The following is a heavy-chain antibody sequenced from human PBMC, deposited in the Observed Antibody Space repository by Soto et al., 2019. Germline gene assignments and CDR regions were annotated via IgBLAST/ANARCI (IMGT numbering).Heavy chain of an antibody. CDR1: GYTFTSYD. CDR2: MSPNSGNT. D-gene: IGHD1-26*01. CDR3: ARNTGATINWFDP. Sequence: ASVKVSCKASGYTFTSYDINCVRQATGQGLEWMGWMSPNSGNTGYAQKFQGRVTMTRNTSISTAYMELSRLRSEDTAVYYCARNTGATINWFDPWGQGSQVTVSS. J-gene: IGHJ5*02. V-gene: IGHV1-8*01.